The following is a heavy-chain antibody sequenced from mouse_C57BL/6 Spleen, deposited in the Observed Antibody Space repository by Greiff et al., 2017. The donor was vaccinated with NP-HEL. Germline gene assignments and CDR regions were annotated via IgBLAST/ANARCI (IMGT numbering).Heavy chain of an antibody. Sequence: EVQLVESEGGLVQPGSSMKLSCTASGFTFSDYYMAWVRQVPEKGLEWVANINYDGSSTYYLDSLKSRFIISRDNAKNILYLQMSSLKSEDTATYYCARTGVTTVVATGYFDYWGQGTTLTVSS. CDR1: GFTFSDYY. CDR2: INYDGSST. J-gene: IGHJ2*01. CDR3: ARTGVTTVVATGYFDY. V-gene: IGHV5-16*01. D-gene: IGHD1-1*01.